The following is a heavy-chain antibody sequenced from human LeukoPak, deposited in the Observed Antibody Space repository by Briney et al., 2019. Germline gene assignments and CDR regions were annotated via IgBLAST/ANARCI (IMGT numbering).Heavy chain of an antibody. CDR3: ARGSRPHCSSTSCPSDY. J-gene: IGHJ4*02. Sequence: GGSLRLSCAASGFTFSSYSMNWVRQAPGKGLEWVSYISSSSSTIYYADSVKGRFTISRDNAKNSLYLQMNSLRAEDTAVYYCARGSRPHCSSTSCPSDYWGQGTLVTVSS. D-gene: IGHD2-2*01. CDR1: GFTFSSYS. V-gene: IGHV3-48*04. CDR2: ISSSSSTI.